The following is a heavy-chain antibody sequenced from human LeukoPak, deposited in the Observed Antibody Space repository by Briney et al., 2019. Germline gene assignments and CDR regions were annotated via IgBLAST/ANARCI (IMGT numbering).Heavy chain of an antibody. CDR3: ARGRLDYIVMDV. CDR2: ISGSSSYI. Sequence: GGSLRLSCAASGFTFSSYSMNWVRQAPGKGLEWVSSISGSSSYIYYADSVKGRFTISRDNAKNSLYLQMNSLRAEDTAVYYCARGRLDYIVMDVWGQGTTVTVSS. CDR1: GFTFSSYS. J-gene: IGHJ6*02. V-gene: IGHV3-21*01. D-gene: IGHD4-11*01.